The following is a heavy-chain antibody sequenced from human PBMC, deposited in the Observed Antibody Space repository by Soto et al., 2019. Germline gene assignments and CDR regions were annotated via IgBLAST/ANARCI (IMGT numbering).Heavy chain of an antibody. V-gene: IGHV3-21*01. CDR1: GFTFSSYS. D-gene: IGHD3-22*01. CDR2: ISSSSSYI. Sequence: EVQLLESGGGLVQPGGSLRLSCAASGFTFSSYSMNWVRQAPGKGLEWVSSISSSSSYIYYADSVKGRFTISRDNAKNSLYLQMNSLRAEDTAVYYCARGHITMIVPGYWGQGTLVTVSS. J-gene: IGHJ4*02. CDR3: ARGHITMIVPGY.